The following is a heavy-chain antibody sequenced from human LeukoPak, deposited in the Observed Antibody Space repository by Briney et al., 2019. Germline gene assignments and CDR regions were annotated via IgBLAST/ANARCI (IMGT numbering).Heavy chain of an antibody. J-gene: IGHJ4*02. V-gene: IGHV4-30-4*01. Sequence: SETLSLTCTVSGGSINNGDNYWSWIRQPPGKGLEWIGFIYYRGTAYYNPSLKSRVTISIDTSMNQFSLNLGSVTAADTAVYYCARDLGGSGNDYWGQGTLVTVSS. CDR3: ARDLGGSGNDY. CDR1: GGSINNGDNY. D-gene: IGHD3-16*01. CDR2: IYYRGTA.